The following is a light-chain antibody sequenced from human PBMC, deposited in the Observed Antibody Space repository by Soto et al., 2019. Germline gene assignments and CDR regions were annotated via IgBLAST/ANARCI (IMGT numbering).Light chain of an antibody. Sequence: EIVMTQSPGTLSLSPGERATLSCRASQTVSSTYVAWYQQKPGQPPRLLIYDASSRATSIQDRFSGSGSGTDFTLTISRLELEDFGVYYCQHYGTSPHFGGGTKVEIK. CDR2: DAS. CDR1: QTVSSTY. V-gene: IGKV3-20*01. J-gene: IGKJ4*01. CDR3: QHYGTSPH.